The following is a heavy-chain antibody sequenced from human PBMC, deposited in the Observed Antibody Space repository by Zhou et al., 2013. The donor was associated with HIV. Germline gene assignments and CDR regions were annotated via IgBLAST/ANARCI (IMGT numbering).Heavy chain of an antibody. V-gene: IGHV1-8*03. CDR2: MNPRSGNT. CDR1: GYTFTNYD. CDR3: AVTPYSSGWFWYFDL. J-gene: IGHJ2*01. Sequence: QVQLVQSGPEVRKPGAPVELSCKASGYTFTNYDINWVRQATGQGLEWMGWMNPRSGNTGYAQKFQGRVTVTRNTSINTAYMELSGLRSEDTALYYCAVTPYSSGWFWYFDLWGLAPWSLSPQ. D-gene: IGHD6-19*01.